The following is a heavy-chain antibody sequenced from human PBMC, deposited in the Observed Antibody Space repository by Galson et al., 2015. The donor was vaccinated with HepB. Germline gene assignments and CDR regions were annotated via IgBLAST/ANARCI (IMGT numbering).Heavy chain of an antibody. J-gene: IGHJ6*02. V-gene: IGHV3-21*01. CDR3: ARDLVFYSNYEAVYYYYGVDV. CDR1: GFTFSSYS. Sequence: SLRLSCAASGFTFSSYSMNWVRQAQGKGLEWVSSISSSSSYIYYADSVKGRFTISRDNARDSLYLQMNSLRDDETAVYYCARDLVFYSNYEAVYYYYGVDVWGQGTTVTVSS. CDR2: ISSSSSYI. D-gene: IGHD4-11*01.